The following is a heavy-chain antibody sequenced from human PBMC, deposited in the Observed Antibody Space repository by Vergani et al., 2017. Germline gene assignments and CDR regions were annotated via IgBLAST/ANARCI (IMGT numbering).Heavy chain of an antibody. D-gene: IGHD5-18*01. V-gene: IGHV1-2*02. Sequence: QVQLVQSGAEVKKPGASVKVSCKASGYTFTGYYMHWVRQAPGQGLEWMGWINPNSGGTNYAQKFQGRVTMTRDTSTSTVYMELSSLRSEDTAVYFCARAHSYGFDYWGQGTLVTVSS. CDR3: ARAHSYGFDY. CDR2: INPNSGGT. CDR1: GYTFTGYY. J-gene: IGHJ4*02.